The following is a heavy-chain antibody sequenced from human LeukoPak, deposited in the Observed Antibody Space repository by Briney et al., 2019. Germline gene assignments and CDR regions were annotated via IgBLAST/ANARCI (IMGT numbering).Heavy chain of an antibody. D-gene: IGHD3-3*01. J-gene: IGHJ4*02. Sequence: SETLSLTCADYGGSFSGYYWSWIRQPPGKGLEWIGEINHSGSTNYNPSLKSRVTISVDTSKNQFSLKLSSVTAADTAVYYCARHGTIFGVVTLTPYFDYWGQGTLVTVSS. CDR3: ARHGTIFGVVTLTPYFDY. V-gene: IGHV4-34*01. CDR1: GGSFSGYY. CDR2: INHSGST.